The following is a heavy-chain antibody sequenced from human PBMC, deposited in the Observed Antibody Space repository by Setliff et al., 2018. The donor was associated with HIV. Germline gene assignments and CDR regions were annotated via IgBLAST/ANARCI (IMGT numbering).Heavy chain of an antibody. V-gene: IGHV4-59*12. Sequence: SETLSLTCTVSGLSMSYNYWTWIRQSPGKGLEWIGYVHYSGSTRYNPSLRSRVSISVDTSKNQFSLRLSSVTAADTAVYYCARDPSSSGWSEGLYYFDSWGRGTLVTVSS. CDR2: VHYSGST. CDR3: ARDPSSSGWSEGLYYFDS. J-gene: IGHJ4*02. CDR1: GLSMSYNY. D-gene: IGHD6-19*01.